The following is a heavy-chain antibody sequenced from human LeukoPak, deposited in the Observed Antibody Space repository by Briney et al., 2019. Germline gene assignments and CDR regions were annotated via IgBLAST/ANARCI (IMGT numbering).Heavy chain of an antibody. CDR1: GYTFTGYY. CDR3: ARPDYDILTGYYI. V-gene: IGHV1-2*02. CDR2: INPNSGGT. D-gene: IGHD3-9*01. J-gene: IGHJ4*02. Sequence: VASVKVSCKASGYTFTGYYMHCVRQAPGQGLEWMGWINPNSGGTNYAQKFQGRDTMTRDTSISTAYMELSRLRSDDTAVYYCARPDYDILTGYYIWGQGTLVTVSS.